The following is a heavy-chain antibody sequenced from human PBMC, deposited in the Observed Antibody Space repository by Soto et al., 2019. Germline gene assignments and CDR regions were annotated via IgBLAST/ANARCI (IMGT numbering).Heavy chain of an antibody. Sequence: PCGSLRLSCSASVFTFTTYTMSYVRQTPGRGLEWVSTISAGGEITYYADSVKGRFSISRDNSRNTMYLHTNNLRAEDTAVYYCDQGPDKAVTGRDYWGQGPLGTVSS. CDR3: DQGPDKAVTGRDY. V-gene: IGHV3-23*01. CDR1: VFTFTTYT. D-gene: IGHD6-19*01. J-gene: IGHJ4*02. CDR2: ISAGGEIT.